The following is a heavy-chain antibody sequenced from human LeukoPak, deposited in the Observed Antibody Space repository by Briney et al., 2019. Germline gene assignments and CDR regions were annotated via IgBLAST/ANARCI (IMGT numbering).Heavy chain of an antibody. CDR3: ARDKNYYDSREGIDY. J-gene: IGHJ4*02. CDR1: GYIFTNYG. D-gene: IGHD3-22*01. CDR2: ISAYNGNT. Sequence: ASVKVSCKASGYIFTNYGISWVRQAPGQGLEWMGWISAYNGNTNYVQKLQGRVTMTTDTSTRTAYMELRSLRSDDTVMYYCARDKNYYDSREGIDYWGQGTLVTVSS. V-gene: IGHV1-18*01.